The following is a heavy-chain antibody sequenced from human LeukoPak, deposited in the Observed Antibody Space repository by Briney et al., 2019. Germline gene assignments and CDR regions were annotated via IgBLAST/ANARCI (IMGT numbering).Heavy chain of an antibody. Sequence: GASVTVSFTSSGYTFTFYYMHWVRQAPGQGQEWMGWINPNSGGTNYAQKFQCRVTMTRDTSISTAYMELSRLRSDDTAVYYCAIRYCSASGHDYWGQGTLVTVSS. CDR1: GYTFTFYY. CDR2: INPNSGGT. J-gene: IGHJ4*02. D-gene: IGHD2-15*01. V-gene: IGHV1-2*02. CDR3: AIRYCSASGHDY.